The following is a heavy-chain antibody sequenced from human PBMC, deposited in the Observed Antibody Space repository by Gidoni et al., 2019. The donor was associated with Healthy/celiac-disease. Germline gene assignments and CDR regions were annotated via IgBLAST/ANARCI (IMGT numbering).Heavy chain of an antibody. D-gene: IGHD2-21*02. J-gene: IGHJ3*02. CDR2: IYYSGST. CDR1: GGSISSYY. V-gene: IGHV4-59*12. Sequence: QVQLQESGPGLVKPSETLSLTCTVSGGSISSYYWSWIRQPPGKGLEWIGYIYYSGSTNYNPSLKSRVTISVDTSKNQFSLKLSSVTAADTAVYYCAREAYCGGDCSRAFDIWGQGTMVTVSS. CDR3: AREAYCGGDCSRAFDI.